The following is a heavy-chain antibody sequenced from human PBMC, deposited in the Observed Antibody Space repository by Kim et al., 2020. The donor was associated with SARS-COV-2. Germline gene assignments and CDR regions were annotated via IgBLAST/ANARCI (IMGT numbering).Heavy chain of an antibody. CDR2: INHGGRT. CDR1: GGSFSGYY. V-gene: IGHV4-34*01. CDR3: ARRLSNTSGWGSHYCDL. Sequence: SETLSLTCAVYGGSFSGYYWSWIRQPPGKGLEWIGEINHGGRTNYNPSLKSRVTISVETSKNQFSLKLTSVTAADTAVYYCARRLSNTSGWGSHYCDLWGQRILVTFSS. J-gene: IGHJ4*02. D-gene: IGHD3-10*01.